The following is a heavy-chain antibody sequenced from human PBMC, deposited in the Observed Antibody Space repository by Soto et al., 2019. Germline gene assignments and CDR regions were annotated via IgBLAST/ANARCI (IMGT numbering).Heavy chain of an antibody. D-gene: IGHD2-15*01. CDR1: GASISSGTYY. CDR2: IYYSGRT. V-gene: IGHV4-39*01. CDR3: ARHRVADLHFDY. J-gene: IGHJ4*02. Sequence: SETLSLTCTVSGASISSGTYYWAWVRQPPGKGLEWIGSIYYSGRTYFNPSLKSRVTMSVDTSKNQFSLRLSSVTAADTAVYYCARHRVADLHFDYWGRGTLVTVSS.